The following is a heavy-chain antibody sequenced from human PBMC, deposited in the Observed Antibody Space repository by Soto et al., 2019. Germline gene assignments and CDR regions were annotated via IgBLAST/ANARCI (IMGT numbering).Heavy chain of an antibody. D-gene: IGHD3-10*01. CDR1: GGIFSSYA. J-gene: IGHJ6*02. Sequence: QVQLVQSGAEVKKPGSSVKVSCKASGGIFSSYAINWVRQVPGQGLEWMGGIIRIFGTSDYGQRFQGRFTITADESTSTAYMELSSLRSEDTAVYYCARQGSNEYYYYGMDVWGQGTTVIVSS. V-gene: IGHV1-69*12. CDR3: ARQGSNEYYYYGMDV. CDR2: IIRIFGTS.